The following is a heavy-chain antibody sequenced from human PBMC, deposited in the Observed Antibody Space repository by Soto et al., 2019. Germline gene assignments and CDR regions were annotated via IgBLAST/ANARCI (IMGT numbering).Heavy chain of an antibody. CDR2: ISYDGSNK. V-gene: IGHV3-30*18. CDR3: AKDRPFYSSGWPNFDY. J-gene: IGHJ4*02. Sequence: PGGSLRLSCAASGFSFSSHGMHWVRQAPGKGLEWVAIISYDGSNKYYADSVKGRFTISRDNSKDTLYLQMNSLTAEDTAVYYCAKDRPFYSSGWPNFDYWGQGTLVTVSS. D-gene: IGHD6-19*01. CDR1: GFSFSSHG.